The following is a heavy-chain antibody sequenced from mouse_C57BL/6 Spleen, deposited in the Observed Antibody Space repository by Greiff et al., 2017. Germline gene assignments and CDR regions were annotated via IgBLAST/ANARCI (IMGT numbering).Heavy chain of an antibody. CDR2: IDPSDSET. Sequence: QVQLQQPGAELVRPGSSVKLSCKASGYTFTSYWMHWVKQRPIQGLEWIGNIDPSDSETHYNQKFKDKATLTVDKSSSTAYMLLSSLTSEDSAFYYCARCLGGGGSYYFDYWGQGTTLTVSS. D-gene: IGHD4-1*01. J-gene: IGHJ2*01. CDR3: ARCLGGGGSYYFDY. CDR1: GYTFTSYW. V-gene: IGHV1-52*01.